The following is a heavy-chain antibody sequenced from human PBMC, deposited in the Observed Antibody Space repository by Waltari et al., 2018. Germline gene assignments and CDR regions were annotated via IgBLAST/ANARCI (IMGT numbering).Heavy chain of an antibody. J-gene: IGHJ4*02. Sequence: QVQLVESGGGVVQPGRSLRLSCAASGFTFSSYAMHWVRQAPGKGLEGVSVISDGGSNKYYADSVKVLFTISRDNSKNAVYLQMNSLRAEDTAVYYCARTEKAGFDYWGQGTLVTVSS. CDR2: ISDGGSNK. CDR3: ARTEKAGFDY. V-gene: IGHV3-30-3*01. CDR1: GFTFSSYA.